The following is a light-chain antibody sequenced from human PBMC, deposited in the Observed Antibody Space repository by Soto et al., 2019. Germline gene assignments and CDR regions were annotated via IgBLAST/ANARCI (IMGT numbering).Light chain of an antibody. V-gene: IGKV1-5*01. CDR3: QQYNDYPWT. CDR2: DVS. CDR1: QSISWW. J-gene: IGKJ1*01. Sequence: DIQMTQSPSTLSASVGDRVTITCRASQSISWWLAWYQQKPGKAPNLLIYDVSTLQSGVPSRFSGSGSGTEFTLTISRLQPDDFATYSCQQYNDYPWTFVQGTKVEIK.